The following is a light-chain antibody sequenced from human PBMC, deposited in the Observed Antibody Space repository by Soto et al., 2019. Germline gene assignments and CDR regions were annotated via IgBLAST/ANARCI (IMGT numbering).Light chain of an antibody. CDR1: QSVSSN. V-gene: IGKV3-15*01. J-gene: IGKJ2*01. CDR2: GAS. Sequence: EIVMTQSPATLSVSPGERANLSCRASQSVSSNLAWYQQKPGQAPRLLIYGASTRATGIPARFSGSGSGTEFTLTISSLQSEDFAVYYCQQYYNWPYTFGQGTNLEIK. CDR3: QQYYNWPYT.